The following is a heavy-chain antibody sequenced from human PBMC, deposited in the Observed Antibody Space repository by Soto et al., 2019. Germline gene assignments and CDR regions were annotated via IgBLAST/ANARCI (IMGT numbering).Heavy chain of an antibody. D-gene: IGHD3-10*01. CDR3: ASSPGGGGY. J-gene: IGHJ4*02. V-gene: IGHV3-53*01. CDR2: IYSGGYT. CDR1: GFTVSNNY. Sequence: EVQLVESGGGLIQPGGSLRLSCAVSGFTVSNNYMSWVRQAPGKGLEGVSVIYSGGYTAYGDSVKGRFTISRDNSKNTIYLRMNTRGGEDAARFFGASSPGGGGYWGQGTLVTVSS.